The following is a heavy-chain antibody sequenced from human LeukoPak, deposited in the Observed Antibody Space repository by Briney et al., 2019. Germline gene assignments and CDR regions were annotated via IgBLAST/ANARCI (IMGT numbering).Heavy chain of an antibody. D-gene: IGHD6-6*01. V-gene: IGHV4-39*01. CDR1: GGSISSSSYY. CDR2: IYYVGKI. J-gene: IGHJ4*02. CDR3: ARPHSSSWHPWDS. Sequence: SETLSLTCTVSGGSISSSSYYWVWIRQAPGKGLEWIGSIYYVGKIYYNPSLESRVTISVDTSKNQFSLKLSSVTAADTAVYYCARPHSSSWHPWDSWGQGTLVTVSS.